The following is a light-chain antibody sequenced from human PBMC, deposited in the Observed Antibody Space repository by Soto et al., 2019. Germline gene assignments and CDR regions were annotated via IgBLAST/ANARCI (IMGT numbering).Light chain of an antibody. CDR3: ETWDSKIRV. V-gene: IGLV4-60*03. Sequence: QPVLTQSSSASASLGSSVKLTCTLSSGRNRHIIAWHQQQPGRAPRFLMKLEGSGSYNKGTGVPDRFSGSTSGADRYLTISNLQSEDEADYYCETWDSKIRVFGGGTKLTVL. J-gene: IGLJ3*02. CDR2: LEGSGSY. CDR1: SGRNRHI.